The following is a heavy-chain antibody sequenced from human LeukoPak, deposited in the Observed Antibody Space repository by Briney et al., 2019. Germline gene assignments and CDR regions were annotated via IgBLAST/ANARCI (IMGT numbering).Heavy chain of an antibody. CDR1: GGSFSSYY. Sequence: SETLSLTCTVSGGSFSSYYWTWIRQPAGKGLEWIGRIYYSGTTNYSPSLESRVTMSLDTSKNRFSLSLSSVTAADTAVYYCARDRLGATGHWRIDVWGRGTLVTVSS. J-gene: IGHJ2*01. V-gene: IGHV4-4*07. CDR2: IYYSGTT. CDR3: ARDRLGATGHWRIDV. D-gene: IGHD1-26*01.